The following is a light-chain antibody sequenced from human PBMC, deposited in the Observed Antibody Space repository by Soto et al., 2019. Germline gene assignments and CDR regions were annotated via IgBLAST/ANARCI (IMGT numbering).Light chain of an antibody. J-gene: IGKJ4*01. Sequence: EVVLTQSPATLSVSPGERATLSCRASQNIASYLLWYQQKPGQAPRLLIYDASNRATGIPARFSGSGSGTDFTLTISRLEPEDFAVYYCQQYGSSPRATFGGGTKVDI. CDR2: DAS. CDR1: QNIASY. V-gene: IGKV3-20*01. CDR3: QQYGSSPRAT.